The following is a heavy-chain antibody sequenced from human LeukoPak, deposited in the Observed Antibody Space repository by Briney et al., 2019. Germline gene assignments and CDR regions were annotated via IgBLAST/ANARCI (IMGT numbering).Heavy chain of an antibody. CDR3: ARADSSGWYGDWFDP. J-gene: IGHJ5*02. D-gene: IGHD6-19*01. V-gene: IGHV4-38-2*02. CDR2: IYHSGST. Sequence: SETLSLTCTVSGYSISSGYYWGWIRQPPGKGLEWIGSIYHSGSTYYNPSLKSRVTISVDTSKNQFSLKLSSVTAADTAVYYCARADSSGWYGDWFDPWGQGTLVTVSS. CDR1: GYSISSGYY.